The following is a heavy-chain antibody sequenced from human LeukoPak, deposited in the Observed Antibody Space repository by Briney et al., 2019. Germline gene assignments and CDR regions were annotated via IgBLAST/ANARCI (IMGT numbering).Heavy chain of an antibody. J-gene: IGHJ4*02. D-gene: IGHD3-22*01. CDR1: GFTFSSYE. CDR2: ISSSGSTI. CDR3: ARSSIYDSSGYCDY. Sequence: GGSLRLSCAASGFTFSSYEMNWVRQAPGKGLEWVSYISSSGSTIYYADSVKGRFTISRDNDKNSLYLQMNSLRAEDTAVYYCARSSIYDSSGYCDYWGQGTLVTVSS. V-gene: IGHV3-48*03.